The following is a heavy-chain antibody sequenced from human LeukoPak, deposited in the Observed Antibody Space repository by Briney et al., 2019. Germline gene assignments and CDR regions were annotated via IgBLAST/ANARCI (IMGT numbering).Heavy chain of an antibody. D-gene: IGHD6-13*01. CDR3: ARHPDRAAAGTGFDY. Sequence: ASVKVSCKASGYTFTSYAMHWVRQAPGQRLEWMGWINAGNGNTKYSQKFQGRVTITRDTSASTAYMERSSLRSEDTAVYYCARHPDRAAAGTGFDYWGEGTLVTVSS. CDR1: GYTFTSYA. V-gene: IGHV1-3*01. J-gene: IGHJ4*02. CDR2: INAGNGNT.